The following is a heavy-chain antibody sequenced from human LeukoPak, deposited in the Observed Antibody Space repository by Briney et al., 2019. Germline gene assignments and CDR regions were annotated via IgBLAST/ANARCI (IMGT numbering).Heavy chain of an antibody. J-gene: IGHJ4*02. CDR3: ARSQRAAYYDSSGTNDY. V-gene: IGHV3-30*02. D-gene: IGHD3-22*01. Sequence: GGSLRLSCAASGFTFSSYGMHWVRQAPGKGLEWVAFIRYDGSNQYYADSVKGRFTISRDNTKNSLYLQMNSLRAEDTALYYCARSQRAAYYDSSGTNDYWGQGTLVTVSS. CDR1: GFTFSSYG. CDR2: IRYDGSNQ.